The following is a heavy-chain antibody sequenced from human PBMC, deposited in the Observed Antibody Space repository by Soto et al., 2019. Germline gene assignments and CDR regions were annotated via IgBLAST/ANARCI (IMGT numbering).Heavy chain of an antibody. V-gene: IGHV1-18*01. CDR2: ISAHNGNT. CDR1: GYTFTSYG. CDR3: ARGRYGDY. J-gene: IGHJ4*02. D-gene: IGHD1-1*01. Sequence: QVHLVQSGAEVKKPGASVKVSCKCSGYTFTSYGITWVRQAPGQGLEWMGWISAHNGNTDYAQKLQGRVTVTRDTSTSAAYMELRSLRSDDTAVYYCARGRYGDYWGQGALVTVSS.